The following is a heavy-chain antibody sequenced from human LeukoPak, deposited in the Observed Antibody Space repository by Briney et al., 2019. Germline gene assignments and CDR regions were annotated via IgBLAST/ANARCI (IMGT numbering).Heavy chain of an antibody. CDR2: INQDGSEK. CDR1: GFTFSSYA. CDR3: ASEVVAPFDY. Sequence: PGGSLRLSCAASGFTFSSYAMSWVRQAPGKGLEWVANINQDGSEKYYVDSVKGRFTISRDNAKNSLYLQMNSLRAEDTAVYYCASEVVAPFDYWGQGTLVTVSS. D-gene: IGHD2-15*01. J-gene: IGHJ4*02. V-gene: IGHV3-7*01.